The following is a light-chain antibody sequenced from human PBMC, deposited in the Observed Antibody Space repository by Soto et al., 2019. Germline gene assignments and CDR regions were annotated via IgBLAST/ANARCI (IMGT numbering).Light chain of an antibody. CDR1: RSLFYSPHNKSY. CDR2: WAS. V-gene: IGKV4-1*01. CDR3: QQYYRAPRT. J-gene: IGKJ2*01. Sequence: DSLMTQSPDSLAVSLGERATINYTSGRSLFYSPHNKSYLAWYQQKVGQPPQMLIYWASTRESGVPDRFRGSGSETDFTLTISSLQADDVAVYYCQQYYRAPRTFGQGTKVDIK.